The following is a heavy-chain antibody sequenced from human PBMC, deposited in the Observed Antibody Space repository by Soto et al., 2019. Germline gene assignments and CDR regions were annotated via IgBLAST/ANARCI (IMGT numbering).Heavy chain of an antibody. CDR1: GFSLSTTGVG. CDR3: AHRSSISLFDY. CDR2: IYWDDNK. J-gene: IGHJ4*02. V-gene: IGHV2-5*02. D-gene: IGHD3-3*02. Sequence: QITLKESGPTLILPTQTLTLKCAFSGFSLSTTGVGVGWIRQPPGKALEWLVVIYWDDNKSYSPSLKTRLTITKDTSKNQVVLTMANMYPVDTATYYCAHRSSISLFDYWGQGALVTVSS.